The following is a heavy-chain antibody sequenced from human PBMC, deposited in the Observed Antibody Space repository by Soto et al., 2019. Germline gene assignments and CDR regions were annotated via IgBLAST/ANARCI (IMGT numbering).Heavy chain of an antibody. CDR3: ARGVGSSPPRY. CDR2: IYDSGSP. J-gene: IGHJ4*02. Sequence: PSETLSLACTISGGSIRVYYWSWIRQPPGQALEWIGYIYDSGSPYYNPSLRGRVIISADTSKNQISLKLTSATAADTAVYYCARGVGSSPPRYWGRGTLVTVSS. D-gene: IGHD1-26*01. V-gene: IGHV4-59*01. CDR1: GGSIRVYY.